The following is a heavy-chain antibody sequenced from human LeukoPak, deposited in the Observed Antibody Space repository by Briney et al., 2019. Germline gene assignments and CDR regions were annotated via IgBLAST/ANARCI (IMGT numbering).Heavy chain of an antibody. Sequence: SETLSLTCTVSGGSISSYYWSWIRQPAGKGLEWIGRIYTSGSTNYNPSLKSRVTMSVDTSKNQFSLKLSSVTAADTAVYYCARETAEGGYDSPLFDYWGQGTLVTVSS. CDR3: ARETAEGGYDSPLFDY. J-gene: IGHJ4*02. CDR1: GGSISSYY. CDR2: IYTSGST. V-gene: IGHV4-4*07. D-gene: IGHD5-12*01.